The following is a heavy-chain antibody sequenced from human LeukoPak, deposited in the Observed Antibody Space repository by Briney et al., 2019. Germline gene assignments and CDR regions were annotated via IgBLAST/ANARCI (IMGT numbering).Heavy chain of an antibody. CDR1: GFTFSSYA. CDR3: AKVYFDSGWVDY. D-gene: IGHD6-19*01. Sequence: GASLRLSCAASGFTFSSYAMSWVRQAPGKGLEWVSAISGSGGSTYYADSVKGWFTISRDNSKNTLYLQMNSLRAEDTAVYYCAKVYFDSGWVDYWGQGTLVTVSS. CDR2: ISGSGGST. J-gene: IGHJ4*02. V-gene: IGHV3-23*01.